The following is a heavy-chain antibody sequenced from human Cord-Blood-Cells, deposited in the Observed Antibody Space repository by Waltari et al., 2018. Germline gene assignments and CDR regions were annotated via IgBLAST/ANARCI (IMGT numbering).Heavy chain of an antibody. CDR3: ARDSHQEPFDY. CDR2: IIPILGRA. D-gene: IGHD1-1*01. J-gene: IGHJ4*02. V-gene: IGHV1-69*06. Sequence: QVQLVQSGAEVKKPGSSVKASCKASGGTVSSYAISWVRQAHGQGLEWMGEIIPILGRASYAQKDQGRVTITADKSTRTAYMELSSLRSEDTDVYYCARDSHQEPFDYWGQGTLVTVSS. CDR1: GGTVSSYA.